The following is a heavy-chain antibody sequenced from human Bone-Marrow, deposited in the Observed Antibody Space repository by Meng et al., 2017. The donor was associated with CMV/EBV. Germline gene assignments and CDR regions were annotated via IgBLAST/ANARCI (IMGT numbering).Heavy chain of an antibody. CDR3: ARDRGYCSSTSCQPTNNWFDP. D-gene: IGHD2-2*01. J-gene: IGHJ5*02. CDR1: GYPFTSYY. Sequence: ASVKVSCKASGYPFTSYYMHWVRQAPGQGLEWMGIINPSGGSTSYAQKFQGRVTMTRDTSTSTVYMELSSLRSEDTAVYYCARDRGYCSSTSCQPTNNWFDPWGQGTLVTVSS. CDR2: INPSGGST. V-gene: IGHV1-46*01.